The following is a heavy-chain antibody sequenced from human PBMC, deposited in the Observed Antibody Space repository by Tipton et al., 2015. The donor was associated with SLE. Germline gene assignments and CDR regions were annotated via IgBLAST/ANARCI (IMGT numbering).Heavy chain of an antibody. V-gene: IGHV3-74*01. CDR1: GSTFSSDW. CDR2: INGAGSIT. J-gene: IGHJ4*02. Sequence: GSLRLSCAASGSTFSSDWMHWVRQAPGKGLVWVSRINGAGSITSYADSVQGRFTITRDNAKNTLYLEMSSLRDEDTAVYYCARETCYYDSSGLFDYWGQGTLVTVSS. CDR3: ARETCYYDSSGLFDY. D-gene: IGHD3-22*01.